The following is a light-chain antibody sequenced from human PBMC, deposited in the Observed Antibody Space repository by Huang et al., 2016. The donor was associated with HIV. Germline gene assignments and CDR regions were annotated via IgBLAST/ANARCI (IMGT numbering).Light chain of an antibody. Sequence: ERVLTQSPGTLSVSPGDRATLSCRTCQGIGNSLAWYQLKPGQVPRLLIYETFIRASDIPARFSGGGSEIDFTLTISGLQSEDSAVYYCQQYHEWPRTFGQGTKVEIK. V-gene: IGKV3-15*01. CDR1: QGIGNS. J-gene: IGKJ2*01. CDR2: ETF. CDR3: QQYHEWPRT.